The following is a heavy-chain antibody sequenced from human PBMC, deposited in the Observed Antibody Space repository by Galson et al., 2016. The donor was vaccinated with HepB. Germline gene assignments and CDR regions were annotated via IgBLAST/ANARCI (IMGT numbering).Heavy chain of an antibody. V-gene: IGHV4-39*01. CDR1: GASISDTEYY. J-gene: IGHJ6*03. CDR2: MYHTEDT. CDR3: ATGIVVAGKMYYYYMDV. D-gene: IGHD6-19*01. Sequence: SETLSLTCTVSGASISDTEYYWGWIRQPPGRGLEWIGSMYHTEDTYYNPSLKSRVTISVDTSKNQFSLRLNSVTAADTGVYYCATGIVVAGKMYYYYMDVWGKGT.